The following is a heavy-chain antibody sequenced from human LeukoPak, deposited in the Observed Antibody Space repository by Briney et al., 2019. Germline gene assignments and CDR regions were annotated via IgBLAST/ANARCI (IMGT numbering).Heavy chain of an antibody. CDR3: AKDRITIFGVVTAAYYFDY. CDR1: GFTFSSYE. V-gene: IGHV3-48*03. D-gene: IGHD3-3*01. J-gene: IGHJ4*02. CDR2: ISSSGFTI. Sequence: GGSLRLSCAASGFTFSSYEMNWVRQAPGKGLEWVSYISSSGFTIYYADSVKGRFTISRDNSKNTLYLQMNSLRAEDTAVYYCAKDRITIFGVVTAAYYFDYWGQGTLVTVSS.